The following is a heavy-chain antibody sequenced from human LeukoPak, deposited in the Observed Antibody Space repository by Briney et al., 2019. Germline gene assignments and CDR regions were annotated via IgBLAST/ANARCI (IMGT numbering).Heavy chain of an antibody. CDR1: GYTFTGYY. V-gene: IGHV1-2*02. J-gene: IGHJ4*02. D-gene: IGHD3-9*01. Sequence: GASVKVSCKASGYTFTGYYMHWVRQAPEQGLEWMGWINPNSGGTNYAQKFQGRVTMTRDTSVSTAYMELSRLRSDDTAVYYCARGERTYDILTGSLVDYWGQGTLVTVSS. CDR2: INPNSGGT. CDR3: ARGERTYDILTGSLVDY.